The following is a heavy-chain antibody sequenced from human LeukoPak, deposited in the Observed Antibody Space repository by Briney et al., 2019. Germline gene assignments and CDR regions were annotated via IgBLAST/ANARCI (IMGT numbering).Heavy chain of an antibody. CDR2: ISSDGSTT. V-gene: IGHV3-74*01. CDR1: GFSFSKYW. J-gene: IGHJ6*02. Sequence: GGSLRLSCAASGFSFSKYWMHWVRQAPGKGLVWVSYISSDGSTTTYADSVKGRFTISRDNAKNSLYLQMNSLRAEDTAVYYCARDPIVVVPAGNYYYGMGVWGQGTTVTVSS. D-gene: IGHD2-2*01. CDR3: ARDPIVVVPAGNYYYGMGV.